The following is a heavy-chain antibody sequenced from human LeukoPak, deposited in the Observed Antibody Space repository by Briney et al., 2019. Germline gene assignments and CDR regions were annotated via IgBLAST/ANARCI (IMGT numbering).Heavy chain of an antibody. CDR2: ISYDGSNK. D-gene: IGHD2/OR15-2a*01. J-gene: IGHJ3*02. Sequence: GGSLRLSCAASGFTLSSYAMHWVRQAPGKGLEWVAVISYDGSNKYYADSVKGRFTISRDNSKNTLYLQMNSLRAEDTAVYYCASSSSMASFDAFDIWGQGTMVTVSS. V-gene: IGHV3-30-3*01. CDR3: ASSSSMASFDAFDI. CDR1: GFTLSSYA.